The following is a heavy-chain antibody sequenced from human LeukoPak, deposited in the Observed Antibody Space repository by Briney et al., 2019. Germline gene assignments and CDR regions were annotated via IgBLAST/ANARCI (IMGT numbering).Heavy chain of an antibody. CDR2: IRYDGSNK. CDR3: AKPDREWELGAFDI. CDR1: GFTFSSYG. J-gene: IGHJ3*02. Sequence: GGSLRLSCAASGFTFSSYGMHWVRQAPGKGLEWVAFIRYDGSNKYYADSVKGRFTISRDNSKNTLYLQMNSLRAEDTAVYYCAKPDREWELGAFDIWGQGTMVTVSS. V-gene: IGHV3-30*02. D-gene: IGHD1-26*01.